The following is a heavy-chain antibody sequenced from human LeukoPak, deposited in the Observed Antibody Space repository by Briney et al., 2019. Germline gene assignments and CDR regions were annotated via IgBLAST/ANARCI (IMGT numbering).Heavy chain of an antibody. D-gene: IGHD3-22*01. J-gene: IGHJ4*02. Sequence: ASAKVSCKASGGTFSSYAISWVRQAPGQGLEWMGRIIPIFGTANYAQKFQGRVTITTDESTSTAYMELSSLRSEDTAVYYCARDLGIVVALPLDYWGQGTLVTVSS. V-gene: IGHV1-69*05. CDR3: ARDLGIVVALPLDY. CDR2: IIPIFGTA. CDR1: GGTFSSYA.